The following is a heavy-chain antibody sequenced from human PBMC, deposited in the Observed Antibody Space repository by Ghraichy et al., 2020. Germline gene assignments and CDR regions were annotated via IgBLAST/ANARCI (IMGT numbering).Heavy chain of an antibody. J-gene: IGHJ6*02. CDR1: GFTVSSNY. D-gene: IGHD5-24*01. V-gene: IGHV3-53*01. Sequence: GGSLRLSCAASGFTVSSNYMSWVRQAPGKGLEWVSVIYSGGSTYYADSVKGRFTISRDNSKNTLYLQMNSLSAEDTAVYYCARDHVVDSVWDGYNYVRYYGMDVWGQGTTVTVSS. CDR2: IYSGGST. CDR3: ARDHVVDSVWDGYNYVRYYGMDV.